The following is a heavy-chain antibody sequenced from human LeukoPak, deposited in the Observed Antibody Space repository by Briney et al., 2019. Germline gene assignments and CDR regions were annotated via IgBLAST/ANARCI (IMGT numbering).Heavy chain of an antibody. V-gene: IGHV3-15*01. CDR1: GFTFSNAW. CDR3: AKDGSGWFLGYFDY. Sequence: GGSLRLSCAASGFTFSNAWMSWVRQAPGKGLEWVGRVKSKTDGGTTDYAAPVKGRFTISRDDSKNTLYLQMNSLKTEDTAVYYCAKDGSGWFLGYFDYWGQGTVVTVSS. CDR2: VKSKTDGGTT. J-gene: IGHJ4*02. D-gene: IGHD6-19*01.